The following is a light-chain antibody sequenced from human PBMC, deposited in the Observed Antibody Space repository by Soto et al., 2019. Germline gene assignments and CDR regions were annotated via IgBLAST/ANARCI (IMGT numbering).Light chain of an antibody. CDR3: QQYNNWPPWT. V-gene: IGKV3-15*01. Sequence: IVLTQSPGTLSLSPGERATLSCRASQSIGDYLAWYQHKPAQAPRLLIYGASTRATGIPARFSGSGSGTEFTLTISSLQSEDFAVYYCQQYNNWPPWTFGQGTKVDIK. CDR2: GAS. J-gene: IGKJ1*01. CDR1: QSIGDY.